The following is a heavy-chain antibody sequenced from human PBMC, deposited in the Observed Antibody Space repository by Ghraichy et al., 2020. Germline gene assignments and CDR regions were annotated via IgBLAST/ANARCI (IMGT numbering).Heavy chain of an antibody. D-gene: IGHD3-22*01. CDR1: GGSFSGYY. V-gene: IGHV4-34*01. CDR3: ARGVTYYYASSGYYTY. CDR2: INHSGST. J-gene: IGHJ4*02. Sequence: SETLSLTCAVYGGSFSGYYWSWIREPQGKGMEWIGEINHSGSTNYNPSLKSRVTISVYTSKNQFSLKLSSVTAADTAVYYCARGVTYYYASSGYYTYWGQGTLVTVSS.